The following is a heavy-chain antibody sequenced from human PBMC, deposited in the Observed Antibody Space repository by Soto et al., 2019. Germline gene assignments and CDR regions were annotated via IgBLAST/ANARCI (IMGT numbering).Heavy chain of an antibody. J-gene: IGHJ3*02. V-gene: IGHV3-30-3*01. CDR3: AREGPPGSFGAFDI. Sequence: QVQLVESGGGVVQPGRSLRLSYAASGFTFSSYAMHWVRQAPGKGLEWVAVISYDGSNKYYADSVKGRFTISRDNSKNTLYLQMNSLRAEDTAVYYCAREGPPGSFGAFDIWGQGTMVTVSS. CDR2: ISYDGSNK. CDR1: GFTFSSYA. D-gene: IGHD3-16*01.